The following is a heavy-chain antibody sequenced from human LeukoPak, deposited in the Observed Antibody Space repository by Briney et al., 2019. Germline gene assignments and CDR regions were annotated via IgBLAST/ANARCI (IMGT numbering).Heavy chain of an antibody. J-gene: IGHJ4*02. D-gene: IGHD2-21*01. Sequence: GGTLSLSCGVCGIILRHYDMSWVRQAPGRGLEWVAGISDSGGRTDYADCVRGRFAYSRDNPRHTLYLQMNSLRAEDTAVYFCAKRGVVIRFILVGFHKEAYYFDSWGQGALVTVSS. CDR1: GIILRHYD. CDR2: ISDSGGRT. CDR3: AKRGVVIRFILVGFHKEAYYFDS. V-gene: IGHV3-23*01.